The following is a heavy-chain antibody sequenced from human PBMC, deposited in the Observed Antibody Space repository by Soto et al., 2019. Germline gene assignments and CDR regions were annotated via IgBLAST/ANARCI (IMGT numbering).Heavy chain of an antibody. CDR1: SGSISSSNW. J-gene: IGHJ4*01. Sequence: SETLSLTCAVSSGSISSSNWWSWVRQPPGKGLEWIGEIYHSGSTNYNPSLKSRVTISVDKSKNQFSLKLSSVTAADTAVYYCSCKRHTSIFSAGESFDYWGHGTLVTVSS. D-gene: IGHD3-3*01. V-gene: IGHV4-4*02. CDR3: SCKRHTSIFSAGESFDY. CDR2: IYHSGST.